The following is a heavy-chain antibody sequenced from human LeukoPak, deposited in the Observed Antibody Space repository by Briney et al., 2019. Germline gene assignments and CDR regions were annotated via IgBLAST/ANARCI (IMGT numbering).Heavy chain of an antibody. CDR1: GFTFSSYA. CDR3: ARTVGYYYSVFDI. CDR2: IYSGGST. Sequence: GGSLRLSCAASGFTFSSYAMSWVRQAPGKGLEWVSVIYSGGSTCYADSVKGRFTISRDNSKNTLSLQMNSLRAEDTALYYCARTVGYYYSVFDIWGQGTMVTVSS. V-gene: IGHV3-53*01. J-gene: IGHJ3*02. D-gene: IGHD3-22*01.